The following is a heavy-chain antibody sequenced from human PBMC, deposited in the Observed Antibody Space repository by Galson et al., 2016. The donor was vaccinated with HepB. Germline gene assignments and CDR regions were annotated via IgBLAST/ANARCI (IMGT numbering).Heavy chain of an antibody. CDR1: GYTFNDYY. D-gene: IGHD3-10*01. J-gene: IGHJ4*02. V-gene: IGHV1-2*02. CDR2: INPNTHGT. Sequence: SVKVSCKASGYTFNDYYLHWVRLAPGQGLEWMGWINPNTHGTKFAQRFKGRVTLTSDTSISTAYLELNRLKSDDTAVSYCARTIRGDARFGYWGQGTQVVVSS. CDR3: ARTIRGDARFGY.